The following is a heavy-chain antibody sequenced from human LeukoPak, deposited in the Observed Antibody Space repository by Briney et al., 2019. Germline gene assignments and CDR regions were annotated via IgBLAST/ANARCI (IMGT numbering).Heavy chain of an antibody. Sequence: SETLSLTCTVSGGSISSYYWSWIRQPPGKGLEWIGYIYYSGSTNYNPSLKSRVTISVDTSKNQFSLKLSSVTAADTAVYYCARADRYSSTSWGQGTLVTVSS. D-gene: IGHD6-13*01. J-gene: IGHJ5*02. CDR1: GGSISSYY. CDR2: IYYSGST. V-gene: IGHV4-59*01. CDR3: ARADRYSSTS.